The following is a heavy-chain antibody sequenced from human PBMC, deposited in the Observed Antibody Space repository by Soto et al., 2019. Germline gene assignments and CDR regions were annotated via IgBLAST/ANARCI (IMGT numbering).Heavy chain of an antibody. Sequence: QVQLVQSGAEVKKPGSSVKVSCKASGDTFSNYTISWVRQVPGQGLEWMGRIIPILNIAHYAQKFQGRVTITKDKSTSTAYMELSSLRSEDTAVYYCARVSEMGTVTKGYYYYMDVWGKGTTVTVSS. J-gene: IGHJ6*03. V-gene: IGHV1-69*02. CDR1: GDTFSNYT. CDR2: IIPILNIA. D-gene: IGHD4-17*01. CDR3: ARVSEMGTVTKGYYYYMDV.